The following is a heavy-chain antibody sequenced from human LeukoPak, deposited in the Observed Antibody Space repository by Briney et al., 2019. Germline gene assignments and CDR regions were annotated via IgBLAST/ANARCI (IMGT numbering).Heavy chain of an antibody. CDR1: GGGISTYY. CDR3: ARDKAHSYGYYFDP. CDR2: IANGAT. Sequence: PSETLSLTCTVAGGGISTYYWNWIRQTPGKGLQWVGHIANGATDYNPPLKSRAIISVDTSKNQISLRLTSVTAADTAVYHCARDKAHSYGYYFDPWGRGTQVLVSS. V-gene: IGHV4-4*08. J-gene: IGHJ4*02. D-gene: IGHD3-10*01.